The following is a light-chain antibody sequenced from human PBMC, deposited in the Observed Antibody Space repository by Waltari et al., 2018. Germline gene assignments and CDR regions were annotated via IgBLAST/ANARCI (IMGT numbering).Light chain of an antibody. J-gene: IGKJ4*01. CDR3: QQRYA. CDR2: DAS. Sequence: EIVLTQSPATLSLSPGQRAALSCRASQDVNDYLAWYQQKPGQPPLLLIYDASKRATGIPARFSGSGSGTDFTLTISTLEPEDFGVYYCQQRYAFGGGTKVEIK. CDR1: QDVNDY. V-gene: IGKV3-11*01.